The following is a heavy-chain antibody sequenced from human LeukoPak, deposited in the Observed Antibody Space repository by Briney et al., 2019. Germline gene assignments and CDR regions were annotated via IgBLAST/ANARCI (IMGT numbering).Heavy chain of an antibody. Sequence: GASVKVSCKASGYTFTSYGISWVRQAPGQGLEWMGWMNPNSGNTGYAQKFQGRVTITRNTSISTAYMELSSLRSEDTAVYYCARGLRGSSWYYNWIYWGQGTLVTVSS. CDR1: GYTFTSYG. J-gene: IGHJ4*02. V-gene: IGHV1-8*03. D-gene: IGHD6-13*01. CDR3: ARGLRGSSWYYNWIY. CDR2: MNPNSGNT.